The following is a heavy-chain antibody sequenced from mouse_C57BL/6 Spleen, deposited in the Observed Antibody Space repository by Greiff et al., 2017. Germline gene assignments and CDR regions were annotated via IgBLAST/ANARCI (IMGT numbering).Heavy chain of an antibody. Sequence: QVQLQQPGAELVKPGASVKLSCKASGYTFTSYWMHWVKQRPGQGLEWIGMIHPNGGNTNYNEKFKSKATLTVDKSSSTAYMQLSSLTSEDSAVDYCARYIDVGYFGYAMDYWGQGTSVTVSS. CDR1: GYTFTSYW. V-gene: IGHV1-64*01. CDR2: IHPNGGNT. D-gene: IGHD2-3*01. CDR3: ARYIDVGYFGYAMDY. J-gene: IGHJ4*01.